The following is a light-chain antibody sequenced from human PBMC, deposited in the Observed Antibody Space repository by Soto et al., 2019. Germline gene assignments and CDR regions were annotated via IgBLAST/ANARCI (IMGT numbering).Light chain of an antibody. CDR1: QSVGSY. J-gene: IGKJ4*01. CDR2: DAF. Sequence: EIVLTQSPATLSLSPGERATLSCRASQSVGSYFAWYQQKPGQAPRLLIYDAFSRATGIPARFSGSESGTAFTPTISSLEPEDFAVYFCQQRSSWPLTFGGGTMVEIK. V-gene: IGKV3-11*01. CDR3: QQRSSWPLT.